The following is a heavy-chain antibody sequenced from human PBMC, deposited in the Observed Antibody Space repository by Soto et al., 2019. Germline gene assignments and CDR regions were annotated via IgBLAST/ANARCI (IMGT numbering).Heavy chain of an antibody. CDR3: AHRTALDGNWNGGSFDF. Sequence: QITLEESGPTRVKPTQTLTLTCTFSGFSLTSRPVGVGWLRQPPGKALERLAIIYWDDDKRYSPSLRNRLTITDDTTRNQVVITMTNMDPVDTATYYCAHRTALDGNWNGGSFDFWGQGALVTVSS. CDR1: GFSLTSRPVG. J-gene: IGHJ4*02. V-gene: IGHV2-5*02. D-gene: IGHD1-1*01. CDR2: IYWDDDK.